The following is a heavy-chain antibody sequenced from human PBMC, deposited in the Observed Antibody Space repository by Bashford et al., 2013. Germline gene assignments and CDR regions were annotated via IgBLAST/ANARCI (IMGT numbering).Heavy chain of an antibody. Sequence: VASVKVSCKASGYTFTSYDINWVRQATGQGLEWMGWMNPNSGNTGYAQKFQGRFTISRDNANNSVYLQMTSLRPEDTAVYYCARARDFWDLGQTGYDCAYWGQGALVTVSS. CDR2: MNPNSGNT. D-gene: IGHD3-3*01. J-gene: IGHJ4*02. CDR3: ARARDFWDLGQTGYDCAY. CDR1: GYTFTSYD. V-gene: IGHV1-8*01.